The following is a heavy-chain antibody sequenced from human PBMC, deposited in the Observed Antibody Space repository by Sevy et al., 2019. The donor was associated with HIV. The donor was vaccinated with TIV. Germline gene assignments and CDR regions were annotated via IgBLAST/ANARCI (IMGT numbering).Heavy chain of an antibody. Sequence: ASVKVSCKASGYTFTGYYMHWERQAPGQGLEWMGWINPNSGGTKYAQKFQGRVTMTRDTSISTAYMELSRLKSDDTAVYYCTRGPSGFSGSDLAYWGQGTLVTVSS. V-gene: IGHV1-2*02. CDR3: TRGPSGFSGSDLAY. D-gene: IGHD3-22*01. CDR2: INPNSGGT. J-gene: IGHJ4*02. CDR1: GYTFTGYY.